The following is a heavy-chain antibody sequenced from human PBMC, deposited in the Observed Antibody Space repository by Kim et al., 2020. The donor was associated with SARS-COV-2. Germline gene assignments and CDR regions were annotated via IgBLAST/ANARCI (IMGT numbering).Heavy chain of an antibody. D-gene: IGHD3-22*01. Sequence: YATKFQGRVTMTEDTATDTAYMELSSLRSEDTAVYYCATDLGSGYYWDYWGQGTLVTVSS. V-gene: IGHV1-24*01. CDR3: ATDLGSGYYWDY. J-gene: IGHJ4*02.